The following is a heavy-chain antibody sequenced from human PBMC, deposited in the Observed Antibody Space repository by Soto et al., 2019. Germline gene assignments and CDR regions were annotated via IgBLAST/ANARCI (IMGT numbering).Heavy chain of an antibody. CDR1: GGTFSSYT. V-gene: IGHV1-69*02. CDR3: ARAGSLNAFDI. J-gene: IGHJ3*02. CDR2: IIPILGIA. Sequence: ASVKVSCKASGGTFSSYTISWVRQAPGQGLEWMGRIIPILGIANYAQKFQGRVTITADKSTGTAYMELSSLRSEDTAVYYCARAGSLNAFDIWGQGTMVTVSS. D-gene: IGHD3-10*01.